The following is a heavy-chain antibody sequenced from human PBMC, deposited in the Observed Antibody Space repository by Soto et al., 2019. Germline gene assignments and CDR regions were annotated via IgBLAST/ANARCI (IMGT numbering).Heavy chain of an antibody. CDR3: AADATAWQQMVPSDY. Sequence: EASVKVCCKASGFTFTSSAFQWVRQARGQRLEWIGWIAVGSGYTNYAQRFQDRVTLTRDMSTATTYMELSRLTSEDTAIYYCAADATAWQQMVPSDYWGHGTLVTVSS. V-gene: IGHV1-58*01. J-gene: IGHJ4*01. CDR1: GFTFTSSA. D-gene: IGHD2-8*01. CDR2: IAVGSGYT.